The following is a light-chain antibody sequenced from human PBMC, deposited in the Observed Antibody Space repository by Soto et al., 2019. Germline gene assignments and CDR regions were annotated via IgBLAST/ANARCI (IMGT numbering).Light chain of an antibody. CDR2: WAS. V-gene: IGKV4-1*01. J-gene: IGKJ1*01. CDR1: QSVLYSSSNKNY. CDR3: QQYYSIPWT. Sequence: DIVMTQSPDSLAVSLGERATINCKSSQSVLYSSSNKNYLAWYQQKPGQPPKLLIYWASTRESGVPDRFSGSGSGTDFTLTISSLQAEDVAVYYCQQYYSIPWTFDQGTKVEIK.